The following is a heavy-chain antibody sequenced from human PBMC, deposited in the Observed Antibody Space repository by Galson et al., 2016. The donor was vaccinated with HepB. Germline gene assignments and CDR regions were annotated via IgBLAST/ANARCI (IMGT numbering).Heavy chain of an antibody. CDR3: ARDGAPIGNHYRYAMDV. CDR2: IWYDGSKK. J-gene: IGHJ6*02. CDR1: EFIFSSFA. D-gene: IGHD3-22*01. V-gene: IGHV3-33*01. Sequence: SLRLSCAASEFIFSSFAMHWVRQAPGKGLAWVAIIWYDGSKKYYADSVRGRFTISRDNSKNTLYLQMNSLGGEDTAVYYCARDGAPIGNHYRYAMDVWGQGTTVTVSS.